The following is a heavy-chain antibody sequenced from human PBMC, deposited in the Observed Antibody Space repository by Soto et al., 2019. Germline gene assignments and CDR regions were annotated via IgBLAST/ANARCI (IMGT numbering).Heavy chain of an antibody. J-gene: IGHJ4*01. CDR3: TRTAGYVYQLLFNY. CDR2: IYYSGST. Sequence: SETLSLTCSVSGGTINSGDYYWIWIRQPPGKGLEWIGYIYYSGSTYYNPSLKSRVTISVDTSKNQFSLKLSSVTAADTAVYYCTRTAGYVYQLLFNYWGQGTLVTVSS. CDR1: GGTINSGDYY. D-gene: IGHD2-2*01. V-gene: IGHV4-30-4*01.